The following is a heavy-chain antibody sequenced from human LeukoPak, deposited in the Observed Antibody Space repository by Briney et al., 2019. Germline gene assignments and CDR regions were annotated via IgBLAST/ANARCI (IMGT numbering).Heavy chain of an antibody. D-gene: IGHD2-2*01. Sequence: SETLSLTCTVSGGSISSGDYYWSWIRQPPGKGLEWIGYIYYSGSIYYNPSLKSRVTISVDTSKNQFSLKLSSVTAADTAVYYCARDLGVVPAAPYNWFDPWGQGTLVTVSS. CDR2: IYYSGSI. J-gene: IGHJ5*02. CDR3: ARDLGVVPAAPYNWFDP. CDR1: GGSISSGDYY. V-gene: IGHV4-30-4*01.